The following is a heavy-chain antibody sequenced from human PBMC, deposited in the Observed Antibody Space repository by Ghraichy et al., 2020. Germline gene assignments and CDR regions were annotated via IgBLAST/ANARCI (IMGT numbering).Heavy chain of an antibody. CDR1: GGSFSGYY. CDR2: INHSGST. D-gene: IGHD2-2*01. CDR3: ARELCSSTSCRTIDY. J-gene: IGHJ4*02. Sequence: SETLSLTCAVYGGSFSGYYWSWIRQPPGKGLEWIGEINHSGSTNYNPSLKSRVTISVDTSKNQFSLKLSSVTAADTAVYYCARELCSSTSCRTIDYWGQGTLVTVSS. V-gene: IGHV4-34*01.